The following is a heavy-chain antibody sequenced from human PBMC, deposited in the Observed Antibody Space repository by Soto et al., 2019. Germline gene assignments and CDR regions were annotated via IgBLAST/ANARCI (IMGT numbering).Heavy chain of an antibody. Sequence: PGGSLRLSCAASGFTFSDYWMSWVRQAPGKGLEWVANIDKDGNDKYYVDSVKGRFTISRDNAKNSLYLQMNSLRAEDMAVYYCARDPPRRYDPLDGYWGQGTLVTVSS. D-gene: IGHD5-12*01. V-gene: IGHV3-7*01. CDR1: GFTFSDYW. CDR2: IDKDGNDK. CDR3: ARDPPRRYDPLDGY. J-gene: IGHJ4*02.